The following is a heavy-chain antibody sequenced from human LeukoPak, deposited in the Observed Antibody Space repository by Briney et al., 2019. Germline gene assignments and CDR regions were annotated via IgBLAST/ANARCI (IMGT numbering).Heavy chain of an antibody. CDR2: IWYDGSNK. CDR1: GFTFSSYG. V-gene: IGHV3-33*01. Sequence: GGSLRLSCAASGFTFSSYGMHWVRQAPGKGLEWVAVIWYDGSNKYYADSVKGRFTISRDNAKNSVYLQMNSLRAEDTAVYYCARDAPAGGKPGYFFDYWGQGTLVTVSS. J-gene: IGHJ4*02. CDR3: ARDAPAGGKPGYFFDY.